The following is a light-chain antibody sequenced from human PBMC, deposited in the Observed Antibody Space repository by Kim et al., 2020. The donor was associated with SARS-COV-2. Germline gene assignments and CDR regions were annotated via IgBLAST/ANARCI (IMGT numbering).Light chain of an antibody. V-gene: IGLV3-21*01. CDR3: QVWENTLRT. Sequence: SYELTQPPSVSVAPGKTARITCGGNNIGRKSIHWYQHKPGQAPVLVIYYDSDRPPGVSERFSAFNSGNTATLAISSVEPGDEADYYCQVWENTLRTFGGG. CDR2: YDS. J-gene: IGLJ2*01. CDR1: NIGRKS.